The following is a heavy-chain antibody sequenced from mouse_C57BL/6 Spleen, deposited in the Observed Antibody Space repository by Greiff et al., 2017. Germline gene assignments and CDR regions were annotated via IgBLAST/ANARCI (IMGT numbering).Heavy chain of an antibody. CDR2: IRSKSNNYAT. Sequence: EVKLVESGGGLVQPKGSLKLSCAASGFSFNTYAMNWVRQAPGTGLEWVARIRSKSNNYATYYADSVKDRFTISRDDSESMLYLQMNNLKTEDTAMYYCVRDDYDVRCAYWGQGTLVTVSA. J-gene: IGHJ3*01. CDR1: GFSFNTYA. V-gene: IGHV10-1*01. CDR3: VRDDYDVRCAY. D-gene: IGHD2-4*01.